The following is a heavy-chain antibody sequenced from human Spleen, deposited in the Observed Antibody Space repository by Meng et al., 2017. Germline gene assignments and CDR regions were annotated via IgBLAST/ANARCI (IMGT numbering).Heavy chain of an antibody. CDR3: ARIDSYYFDY. J-gene: IGHJ4*02. Sequence: GESLKISCKGSGYSFSSFWIAWVRQMPGKGLEWMGIIFPGGSDTRYSPSFQGQVTISADKSISTAYLQWSSLKASDTAMYYCARIDSYYFDYWGQGTLVTVSS. V-gene: IGHV5-51*01. CDR2: IFPGGSDT. CDR1: GYSFSSFW.